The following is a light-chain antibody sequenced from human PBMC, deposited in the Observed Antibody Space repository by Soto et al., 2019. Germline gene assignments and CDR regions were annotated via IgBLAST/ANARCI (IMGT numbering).Light chain of an antibody. J-gene: IGKJ5*01. Sequence: ETVMTQSPATLSVSPGERATLSCRASQSISSNLAWYQQKPGQAPRLLIYGASNRATGIPDRFSGSGSGTDFSLTISSLEPEDVAVYYCQQRSQWPPMTFGQGTRLEIK. CDR3: QQRSQWPPMT. V-gene: IGKV3-11*01. CDR1: QSISSN. CDR2: GAS.